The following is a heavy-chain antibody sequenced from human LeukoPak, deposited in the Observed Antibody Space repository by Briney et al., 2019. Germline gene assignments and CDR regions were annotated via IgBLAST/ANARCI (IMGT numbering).Heavy chain of an antibody. D-gene: IGHD6-6*01. V-gene: IGHV3-66*01. CDR1: GFTVSSNY. CDR3: VRESITAPVVFDF. CDR2: IYSGGSS. J-gene: IGHJ3*01. Sequence: GGSLRLSCAASGFTVSSNYMSWVRQAPGKGLEWVSVIYSGGSSYYADSVKGRFTISRDNSTNTLYLQMNSLRAKDTAVYYCVRESITAPVVFDFWGQGTMVTVSP.